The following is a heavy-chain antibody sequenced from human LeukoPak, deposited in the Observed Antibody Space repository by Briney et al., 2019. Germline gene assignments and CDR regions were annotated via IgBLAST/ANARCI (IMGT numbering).Heavy chain of an antibody. J-gene: IGHJ3*02. V-gene: IGHV1-18*01. CDR1: GYTFTSYG. D-gene: IGHD6-13*01. CDR3: ARDRFKTQPSDAFDI. Sequence: GASVKVSCKASGYTFTSYGISWVRQAPGQGLEWMGWISAYNGNTNYAQKLQGRVTMTTDTSTSTAYMELRSLRSDDTAVYYCARDRFKTQPSDAFDIWGQGTMVTVSS. CDR2: ISAYNGNT.